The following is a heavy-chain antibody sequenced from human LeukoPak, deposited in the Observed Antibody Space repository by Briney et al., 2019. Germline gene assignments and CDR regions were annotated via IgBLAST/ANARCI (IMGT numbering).Heavy chain of an antibody. Sequence: GGSLRLSCAASGFTFSSYSMNWVRQAPGKGLEWVSSISSSSSYIYYADSVKGRFTISRDNAKNSLYLQMNSLRAEDTAVYYCARDSPYSNYYYYYYMDVWGKGTTVTVSS. CDR3: ARDSPYSNYYYYYYMDV. CDR2: ISSSSSYI. D-gene: IGHD4-11*01. CDR1: GFTFSSYS. J-gene: IGHJ6*03. V-gene: IGHV3-21*01.